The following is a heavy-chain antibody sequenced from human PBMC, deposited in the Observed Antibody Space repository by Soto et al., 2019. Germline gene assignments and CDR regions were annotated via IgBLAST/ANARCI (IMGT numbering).Heavy chain of an antibody. D-gene: IGHD3-22*01. CDR1: GFIFSDYS. CDR2: IKQDGGEE. J-gene: IGHJ3*01. V-gene: IGHV3-7*01. Sequence: PGGSLRLSCGASGFIFSDYSMSWVRQSPGKGLEGVANIKQDGGEEDYVDSVKGRLTISRDNAKNSLYLQMNSLRAEDTAVYYCARVYYESRGPTKYRAFDFWGQGTMVTVSS. CDR3: ARVYYESRGPTKYRAFDF.